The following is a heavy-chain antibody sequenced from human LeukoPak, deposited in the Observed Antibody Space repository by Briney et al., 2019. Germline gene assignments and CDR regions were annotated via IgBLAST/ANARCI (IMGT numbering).Heavy chain of an antibody. CDR2: IYYSGST. Sequence: PSETLSLTCTVSGGSISSSSYYWGWIRQPPGKGLEWIGSIYYSGSTYYNPSLKSRVTISVDTSKNQFSLKLSSVTAADTAVYYCARNIASDYWGQGTLVTVSS. D-gene: IGHD5-12*01. J-gene: IGHJ4*02. CDR3: ARNIASDY. V-gene: IGHV4-39*01. CDR1: GGSISSSSYY.